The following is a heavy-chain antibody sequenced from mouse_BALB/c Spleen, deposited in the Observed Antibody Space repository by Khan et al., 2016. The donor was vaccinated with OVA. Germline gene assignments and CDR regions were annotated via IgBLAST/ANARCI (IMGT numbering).Heavy chain of an antibody. CDR1: GYSITSGYG. CDR2: ISYSGST. D-gene: IGHD1-2*01. CDR3: ARTAGIKD. V-gene: IGHV3-2*02. J-gene: IGHJ2*01. Sequence: QLEESGPGLVKPSQSLSLTCTVTGYSITSGYGWNWIRQFPGNKLEWMGYISYSGSTNYNPSLKSRISITRDTSKNQFFLQLNSVTTEDTATYYCARTAGIKDWGQGTTLTVSS.